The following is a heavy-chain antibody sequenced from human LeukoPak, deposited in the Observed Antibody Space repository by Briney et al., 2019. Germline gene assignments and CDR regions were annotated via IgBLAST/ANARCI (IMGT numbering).Heavy chain of an antibody. CDR3: ARAGSYYFDY. Sequence: GGSLRLSCAASGFTFDDYGMTWVRQAPGKGLEWVSTISWNGGTIGYADSVKGRFTVSRDDAKNSLYLQMNSLRAEDTAFYYCARAGSYYFDYWGQGTLLTVSS. V-gene: IGHV3-20*04. CDR1: GFTFDDYG. J-gene: IGHJ4*02. CDR2: ISWNGGTI. D-gene: IGHD3-10*01.